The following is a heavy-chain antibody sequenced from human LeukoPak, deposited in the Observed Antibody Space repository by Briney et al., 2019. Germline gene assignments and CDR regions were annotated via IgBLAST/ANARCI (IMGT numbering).Heavy chain of an antibody. V-gene: IGHV3-21*01. J-gene: IGHJ4*02. CDR3: ARCYSGWSRIDS. Sequence: GGSLRLSCAGSGVTFSAYNMNWVRQAPGEGLEWGSSISGSSTNINYGDSVKGGFTISRDNAKNSLYLQMNSLRAEDTAVYYCARCYSGWSRIDSWGQGTLVTVSS. CDR2: ISGSSTNI. CDR1: GVTFSAYN. D-gene: IGHD6-19*01.